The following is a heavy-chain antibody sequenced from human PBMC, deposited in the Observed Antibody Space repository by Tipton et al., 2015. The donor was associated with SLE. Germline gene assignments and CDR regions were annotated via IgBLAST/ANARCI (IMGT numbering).Heavy chain of an antibody. CDR3: ATTNWVEMATSDAFDF. D-gene: IGHD5-24*01. J-gene: IGHJ3*01. CDR2: INHRGSP. V-gene: IGHV4-34*01. CDR1: GGSLSGSY. Sequence: TLSLTCTVHGGSLSGSYWSWIRQPPGKGLEWIGEINHRGSPNYNPSLKSRVTISVDTSKNQFSLKLSSVTAADTAVYYCATTNWVEMATSDAFDFWGQGTIVTVSS.